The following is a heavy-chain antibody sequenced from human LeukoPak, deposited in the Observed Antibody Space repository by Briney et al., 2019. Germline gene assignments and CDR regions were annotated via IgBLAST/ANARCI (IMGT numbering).Heavy chain of an antibody. Sequence: PGGSLRLSCAASGFTFSSYAMSWVRQAPGKGLEWVSAISGSGGSTYYADSVKGRFTISRDNSKNTLYLQMNSLRAEDTAVYYCAKSQGGYGSSWFDDYYYGMDVWGQGTTVTVSS. CDR3: AKSQGGYGSSWFDDYYYGMDV. J-gene: IGHJ6*02. D-gene: IGHD6-13*01. CDR2: ISGSGGST. V-gene: IGHV3-23*01. CDR1: GFTFSSYA.